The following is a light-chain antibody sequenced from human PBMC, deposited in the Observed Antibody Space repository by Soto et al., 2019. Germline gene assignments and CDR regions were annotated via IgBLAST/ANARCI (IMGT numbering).Light chain of an antibody. CDR2: GAS. Sequence: EIVLTQSPGTLSLSPGERATLSCRASQSVSSSYLAWYQQKPGQAPRLLIYGASSRATGIPDRFSGSGSGTDFTLTISSREPEDFAVYYCQQYGSSPACTFGQGTKLEIK. CDR1: QSVSSSY. V-gene: IGKV3-20*01. J-gene: IGKJ2*01. CDR3: QQYGSSPACT.